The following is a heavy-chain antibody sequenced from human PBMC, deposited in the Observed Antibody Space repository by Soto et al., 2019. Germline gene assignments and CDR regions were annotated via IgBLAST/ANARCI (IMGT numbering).Heavy chain of an antibody. CDR3: ARDRYGSSWTDY. J-gene: IGHJ4*02. V-gene: IGHV3-21*01. CDR2: ISSSSSYI. Sequence: PGGSLRLSCAASGFTFSSYAMSWVRQAPGKGLEWVSAISSSSSYIYYADSVKGRFTISRDNAKNSLYLQMNSLRAEDTAVYYCARDRYGSSWTDYWGQGTLVTVSS. CDR1: GFTFSSYA. D-gene: IGHD6-13*01.